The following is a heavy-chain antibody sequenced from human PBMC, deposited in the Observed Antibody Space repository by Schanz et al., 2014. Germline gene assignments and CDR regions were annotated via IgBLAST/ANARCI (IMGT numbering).Heavy chain of an antibody. D-gene: IGHD6-19*01. Sequence: EVQLVESGGGLIQPGGSLRLSCAASGFTVSSNYMSWVRQAPGKGLEWVAVIYSGGSTFYTDSVKGRFTISRDNSKNTLYLQMNSLIAEDKAVYYCAKCIGWYGRCAFDIWGQGTMVTVSS. CDR1: GFTVSSNY. V-gene: IGHV3-53*01. J-gene: IGHJ3*02. CDR2: IYSGGST. CDR3: AKCIGWYGRCAFDI.